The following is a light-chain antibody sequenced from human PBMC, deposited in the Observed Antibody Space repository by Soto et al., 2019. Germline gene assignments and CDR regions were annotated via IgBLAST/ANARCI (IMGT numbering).Light chain of an antibody. CDR3: QQYENDPLT. Sequence: DNQMTQSPSTLSASVGDRVTITCRASWSVNIWLAWYQQKPGKAPTLLIYDTSTLKSGAPSRFSGSGSGTEFTLTISSLQPDDFATYYCQQYENDPLTFGGGTKVEIK. J-gene: IGKJ4*01. CDR1: WSVNIW. V-gene: IGKV1-5*01. CDR2: DTS.